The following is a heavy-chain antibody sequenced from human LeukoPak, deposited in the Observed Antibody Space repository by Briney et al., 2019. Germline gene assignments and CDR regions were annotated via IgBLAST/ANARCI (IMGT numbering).Heavy chain of an antibody. CDR2: LYSSGPT. Sequence: GGSLTLSCAVSGFTVSSKYMSWVRQAPGKGLEWVAVLYSSGPTYYADSLKGRVTISRDDSKNTLSLQMNGLRAEDTAVSSCAKGGMTSGWKGGVFDIWGQGTLVIVSS. V-gene: IGHV3-66*01. CDR1: GFTVSSKY. J-gene: IGHJ3*02. CDR3: AKGGMTSGWKGGVFDI. D-gene: IGHD6-19*01.